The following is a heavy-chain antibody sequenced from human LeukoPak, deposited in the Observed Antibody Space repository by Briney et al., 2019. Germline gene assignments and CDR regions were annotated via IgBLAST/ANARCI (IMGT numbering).Heavy chain of an antibody. CDR1: GFTFSSYG. Sequence: PGGSLRLSCAASGFTFSSYGMHWVRQAPGTGLEWVAVISYDGSNKYYADSVKGRFTISRDNSKNTLYLQMNSLRAEDTAVYYCANFPLSGIAVAEDYWGQGTLVTVSS. CDR3: ANFPLSGIAVAEDY. CDR2: ISYDGSNK. J-gene: IGHJ4*02. D-gene: IGHD6-19*01. V-gene: IGHV3-30*18.